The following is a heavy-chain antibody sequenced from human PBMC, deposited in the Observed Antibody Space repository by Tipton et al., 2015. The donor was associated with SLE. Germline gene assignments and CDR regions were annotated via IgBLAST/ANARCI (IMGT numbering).Heavy chain of an antibody. CDR3: ARPFGQQQFWNAFDI. D-gene: IGHD3-3*02. CDR1: GGSISSYY. CDR2: IYYSGST. V-gene: IGHV4-59*08. Sequence: TLSLTCTVSGGSISSYYWSWIRQPPGKGLEWIGYIYYSGSTNYNPSLKSRVTMSVDTSKNQFSLKLSSVTAADTAVYYCARPFGQQQFWNAFDIWGQGTMVTVSS. J-gene: IGHJ3*02.